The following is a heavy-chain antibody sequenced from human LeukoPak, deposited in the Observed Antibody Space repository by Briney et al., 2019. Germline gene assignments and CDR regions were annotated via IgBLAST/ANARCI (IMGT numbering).Heavy chain of an antibody. CDR3: AKDGIFGVVLDYFDY. Sequence: GGSLRLSCAASGFTFSSYAMSWVRQAPGKGLEWVSVIFTGGSTFYTNSVKGRFTISRDNSKNTLYLQMNSLRAEDTAVYYCAKDGIFGVVLDYFDYWGQGTLVTVSS. CDR2: IFTGGST. V-gene: IGHV3-23*03. J-gene: IGHJ4*02. CDR1: GFTFSSYA. D-gene: IGHD3-3*02.